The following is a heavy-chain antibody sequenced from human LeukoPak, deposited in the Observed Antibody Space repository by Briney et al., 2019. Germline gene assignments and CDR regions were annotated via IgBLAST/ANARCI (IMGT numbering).Heavy chain of an antibody. CDR1: GYTFTSYD. V-gene: IGHV1-8*01. CDR2: MNPNSGNT. J-gene: IGHJ4*02. CDR3: ARVPYEAVVPAANM. D-gene: IGHD2-2*01. Sequence: ASVKVSCKASGYTFTSYDINWVRQATGQGLEWMGWMNPNSGNTGYAQKFQGRVTMTRNTSISTAYMELSSLRSEDTAVYYCARVPYEAVVPAANMWGQGTLVTVSS.